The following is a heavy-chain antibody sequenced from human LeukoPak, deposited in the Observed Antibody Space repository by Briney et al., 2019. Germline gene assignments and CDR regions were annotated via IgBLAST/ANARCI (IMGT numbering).Heavy chain of an antibody. CDR2: IYTSGST. D-gene: IGHD5-18*01. CDR1: DGSISSYY. V-gene: IGHV4-4*07. Sequence: SETLSLTCTVSDGSISSYYWSWIRQPAGKGLEWIGRIYTSGSTKYNPSHKSRVTMSVETSKNQFSLKMTSVTAADTAVYFCARSGRGYTYGTYYHYMDVWGQGTTVTVSS. J-gene: IGHJ6*03. CDR3: ARSGRGYTYGTYYHYMDV.